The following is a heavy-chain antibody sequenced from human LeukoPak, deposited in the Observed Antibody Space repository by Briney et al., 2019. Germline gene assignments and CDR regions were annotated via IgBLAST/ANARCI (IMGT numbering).Heavy chain of an antibody. CDR2: IIPIFGTA. V-gene: IGHV1-69*05. D-gene: IGHD1-14*01. Sequence: SVKVSCKASGGTFSSYAISWVRQAPGQGLEWMGGIIPIFGTANYAQKFQGRVTITTDESTSTAYMELSSLRSEDTAVYYCARTVSVTGTTGLDYWGQGTLVTVPS. J-gene: IGHJ4*02. CDR1: GGTFSSYA. CDR3: ARTVSVTGTTGLDY.